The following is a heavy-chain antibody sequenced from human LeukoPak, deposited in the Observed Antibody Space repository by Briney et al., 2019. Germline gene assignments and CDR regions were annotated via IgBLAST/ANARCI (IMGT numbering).Heavy chain of an antibody. J-gene: IGHJ5*02. V-gene: IGHV3-23*01. CDR2: ISGSGGST. CDR3: AKGKAYNTDNWFDP. D-gene: IGHD5-18*01. CDR1: GFTFSSYA. Sequence: GGSLRLSCAASGFTFSSYAMSWVRQAPGKGLEWVSAISGSGGSTYYADSVKGRFTISRDNSRNTLYLQMNSLRAEDTVVYYWAKGKAYNTDNWFDPWGKGTLVTVSS.